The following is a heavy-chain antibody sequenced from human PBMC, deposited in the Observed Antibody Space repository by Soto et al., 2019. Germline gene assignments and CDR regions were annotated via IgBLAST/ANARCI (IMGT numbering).Heavy chain of an antibody. CDR1: GASIRSYH. J-gene: IGHJ5*02. CDR2: MQHTGNT. V-gene: IGHV4-4*07. CDR3: AKDVSSRRWFDP. Sequence: SETLSLTCAVSGASIRSYHWSWIRQPAGKGLEWIGRMQHTGNTNYNPSLKSRVTMSVDTSKNQISLKMTSVTAADTAVYFCAKDVSSRRWFDPWGQGILVTVYS. D-gene: IGHD3-16*01.